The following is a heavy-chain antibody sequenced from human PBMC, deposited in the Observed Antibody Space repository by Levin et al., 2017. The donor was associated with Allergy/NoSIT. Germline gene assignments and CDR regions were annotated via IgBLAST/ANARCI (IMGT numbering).Heavy chain of an antibody. CDR3: AKDRYGAVAGTSADY. CDR1: GFTFSSYA. CDR2: ISGSGRST. Sequence: LSLPCAASGFTFSSYAMSWVRQAPGKGLEWVSAISGSGRSTYYADSVRGRFTISRDHSKNTLYLQMNSLRAEDTAVYYCAKDRYGAVAGTSADYWGQGTLVTVSS. J-gene: IGHJ4*02. V-gene: IGHV3-23*01. D-gene: IGHD6-19*01.